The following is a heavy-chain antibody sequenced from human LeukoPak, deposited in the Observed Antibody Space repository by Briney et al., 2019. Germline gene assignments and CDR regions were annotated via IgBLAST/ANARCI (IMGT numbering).Heavy chain of an antibody. CDR2: ISGSGAST. Sequence: GGSLRLSCAASGFTFSSYAMSWVRQAPGKGLEWVSVISGSGASTNYADSVKGRFTISRDNPKNTQYLQMNSLRAEDTAVYYCAKVFGSSWSRGLYYFDNWGQGNLVTVSS. D-gene: IGHD6-13*01. V-gene: IGHV3-23*01. J-gene: IGHJ4*02. CDR3: AKVFGSSWSRGLYYFDN. CDR1: GFTFSSYA.